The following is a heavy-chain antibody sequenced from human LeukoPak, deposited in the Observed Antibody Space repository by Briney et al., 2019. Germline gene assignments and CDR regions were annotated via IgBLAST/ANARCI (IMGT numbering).Heavy chain of an antibody. CDR1: GFTFSDYY. J-gene: IGHJ4*02. CDR3: AKDLQRYGGYVVPDY. V-gene: IGHV3-11*04. Sequence: KTGGSLRLSCAASGFTFSDYYMTWTRQAPGKGLEWVSYISSSGTTIYYGDSVKGRFTISRDNAKNSLYLQMNSLRAEDTAVYYCAKDLQRYGGYVVPDYWGQGTLVTVSS. CDR2: ISSSGTTI. D-gene: IGHD5-12*01.